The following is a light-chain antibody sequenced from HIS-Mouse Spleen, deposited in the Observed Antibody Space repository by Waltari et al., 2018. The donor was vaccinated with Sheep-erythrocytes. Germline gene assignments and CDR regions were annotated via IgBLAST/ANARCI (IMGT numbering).Light chain of an antibody. CDR3: CSYAGSYNHV. CDR2: DVS. J-gene: IGLJ1*01. CDR1: SSDVGGYHY. V-gene: IGLV2-11*01. Sequence: QSALTQPRSVSGSPGQSVTISCTGTSSDVGGYHYVSWYQQHPGKAPKLMIYDVSKRPSWVPDRFSGSRSCNTASLTISGLQAEDEADYYCCSYAGSYNHVFATGTKVTVL.